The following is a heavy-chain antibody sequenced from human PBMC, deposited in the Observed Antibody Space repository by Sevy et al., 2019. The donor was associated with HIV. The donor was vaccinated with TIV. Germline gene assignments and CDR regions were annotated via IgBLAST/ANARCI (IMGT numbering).Heavy chain of an antibody. D-gene: IGHD2-21*02. V-gene: IGHV3-23*01. CDR2: VSGSGGKR. Sequence: GGCLRLSCAAFGFTFSNYGMTWVRQAPGKGLEWVSSVSGSGGKRYNADSVKGRFTISRDNSKNTLYLQMNSLRAEDTAVYYCARPRNYYWDAFDFWGQGTVVTVSS. CDR1: GFTFSNYG. J-gene: IGHJ3*01. CDR3: ARPRNYYWDAFDF.